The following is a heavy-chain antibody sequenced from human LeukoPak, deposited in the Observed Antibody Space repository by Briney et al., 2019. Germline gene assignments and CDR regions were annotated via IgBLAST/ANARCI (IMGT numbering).Heavy chain of an antibody. CDR2: INTNTGNP. J-gene: IGHJ4*02. Sequence: GASVTVSCTASGYTFTSYAMNWVRQAPGQGLEWMGWINTNTGNPTYAQGFTGRFVFSLDTSVSTAYLQISSLKAEDTAVYYCARASDSSGYYPDTFDYWGQGTLVTVSS. V-gene: IGHV7-4-1*02. CDR1: GYTFTSYA. D-gene: IGHD3-22*01. CDR3: ARASDSSGYYPDTFDY.